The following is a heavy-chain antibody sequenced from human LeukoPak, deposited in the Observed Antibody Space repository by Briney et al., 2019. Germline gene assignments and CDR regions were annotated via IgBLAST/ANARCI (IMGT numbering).Heavy chain of an antibody. Sequence: GGSLRLSCAASRFTFSNYAMSWVRQAPGKGLEWVSAIGGNGGSTYYADSVKGRFTISRDNSKDTLYLQMNSLRAEDTAVYYCARGIVIVYVTYWYFDLWGRGTLVTVSP. J-gene: IGHJ2*01. CDR2: IGGNGGST. CDR1: RFTFSNYA. V-gene: IGHV3-23*01. CDR3: ARGIVIVYVTYWYFDL. D-gene: IGHD2-8*01.